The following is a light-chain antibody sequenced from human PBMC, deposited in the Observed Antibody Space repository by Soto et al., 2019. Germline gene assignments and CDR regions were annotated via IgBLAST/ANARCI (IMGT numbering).Light chain of an antibody. CDR2: DVS. CDR3: SSFTISRNTVI. V-gene: IGLV2-14*01. Sequence: QSVLTQQAWVSGSPGHSITISCTGTSSDLDGYNYVSWYQYYPGKAPKLMIYDVSNRPSGISNRFSGSKSGNTASLTISGLQAEDEADYYCSSFTISRNTVIFGGGTKVTVL. CDR1: SSDLDGYNY. J-gene: IGLJ2*01.